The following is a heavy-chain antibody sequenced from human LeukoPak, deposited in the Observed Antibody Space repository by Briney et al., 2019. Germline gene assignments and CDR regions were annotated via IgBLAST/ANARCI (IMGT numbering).Heavy chain of an antibody. D-gene: IGHD3-22*01. CDR2: ISAYNGNT. CDR1: GYTFTSYG. V-gene: IGHV1-18*01. J-gene: IGHJ3*02. Sequence: ASMKVSCMASGYTFTSYGVSWVRQAPGQGLEWMRWISAYNGNTNYAQKLQGRVTMTTDTSTSTAYMELRSLTSDDTAVYYCAVTYYYDSSGYYSIDAFVIWGQGTMVTVSS. CDR3: AVTYYYDSSGYYSIDAFVI.